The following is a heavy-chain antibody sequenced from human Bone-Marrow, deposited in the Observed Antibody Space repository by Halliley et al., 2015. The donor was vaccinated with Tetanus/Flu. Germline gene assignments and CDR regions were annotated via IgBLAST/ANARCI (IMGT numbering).Heavy chain of an antibody. Sequence: TLSLTCTVSGGSITDVNYFWVWIRQRPEKGLEWIGLVSYSESTDYNPSLRSRVTISLDTSKNQFSLKLTSVTAADTAVYFCVGGAGWQPDYWGQGTLVTVSS. CDR2: VSYSEST. CDR1: GGSITDVNYF. V-gene: IGHV4-61*01. CDR3: VGGAGWQPDY. J-gene: IGHJ4*02.